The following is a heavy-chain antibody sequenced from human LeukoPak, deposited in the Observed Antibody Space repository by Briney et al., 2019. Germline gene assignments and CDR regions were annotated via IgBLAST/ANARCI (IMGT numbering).Heavy chain of an antibody. Sequence: GGSLRLSCAASGFTFSSYGMHWVRQAPGKGLEWVAFIRYDGSNKYYADSVKGRFTISRDNSKNTLYLQMNSLRAEDTAVYYCATTSITIFGVVIGFDYWGRGTLVTVSS. D-gene: IGHD3-3*01. J-gene: IGHJ4*02. CDR3: ATTSITIFGVVIGFDY. CDR2: IRYDGSNK. V-gene: IGHV3-30*02. CDR1: GFTFSSYG.